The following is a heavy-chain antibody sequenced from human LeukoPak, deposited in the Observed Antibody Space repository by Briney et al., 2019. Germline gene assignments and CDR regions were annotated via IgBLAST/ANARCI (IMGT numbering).Heavy chain of an antibody. CDR1: GGSITSYY. Sequence: SETLSLTCTVSGGSITSYYWSWIRQPPGKGLEWIAYIYYSGSTNYNPSLKSRVTISVDTSKNQFSLKLGSVTAADTAVYYCARRGGSSPVYYFDSWGQGTLVTVSS. CDR2: IYYSGST. V-gene: IGHV4-59*01. D-gene: IGHD6-13*01. CDR3: ARRGGSSPVYYFDS. J-gene: IGHJ4*02.